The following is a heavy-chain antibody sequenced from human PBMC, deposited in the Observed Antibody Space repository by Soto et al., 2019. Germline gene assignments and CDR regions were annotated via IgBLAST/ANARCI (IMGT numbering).Heavy chain of an antibody. V-gene: IGHV1-69*04. CDR3: ARDTERITMVRGVRYYFDY. Sequence: SVKVSCKASGGTFSSYTISWVRQAPGQGLEWMGRIIPILGIANYAQKFQGRVTITADKSTSTAYTELSSLRSEDTAVYYCARDTERITMVRGVRYYFDYWGQGTLVTVSS. CDR2: IIPILGIA. CDR1: GGTFSSYT. D-gene: IGHD3-10*01. J-gene: IGHJ4*02.